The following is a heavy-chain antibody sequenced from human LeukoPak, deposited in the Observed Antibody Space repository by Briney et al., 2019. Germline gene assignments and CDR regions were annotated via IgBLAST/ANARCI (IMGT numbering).Heavy chain of an antibody. J-gene: IGHJ5*02. Sequence: PSETLSLTYTVSGGSISSGSYYWSWIRQPAGKGLEWIGRIYTSGSTNYNPSLKSRVTISVDTSKNQFSLKLSSVTAADTAVYYCAREPNYCSSTSCYLLNWFDPWGQGTLVTVSS. D-gene: IGHD2-2*01. CDR1: GGSISSGSYY. V-gene: IGHV4-61*02. CDR2: IYTSGST. CDR3: AREPNYCSSTSCYLLNWFDP.